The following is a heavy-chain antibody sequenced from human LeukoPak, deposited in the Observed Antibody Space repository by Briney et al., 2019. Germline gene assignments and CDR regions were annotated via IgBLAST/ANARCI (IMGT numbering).Heavy chain of an antibody. V-gene: IGHV1-69*06. J-gene: IGHJ5*02. CDR2: IIPIFGTA. Sequence: GSSVKVSCKASGGTFSSYAISWVRQAPGQGLEWMGGIIPIFGTANYAQKFQGRVTITADKSTSTAYMELSSLRSEDTAVYYCARTPTPLNWFDPWGQGTLVTVSS. D-gene: IGHD2-15*01. CDR3: ARTPTPLNWFDP. CDR1: GGTFSSYA.